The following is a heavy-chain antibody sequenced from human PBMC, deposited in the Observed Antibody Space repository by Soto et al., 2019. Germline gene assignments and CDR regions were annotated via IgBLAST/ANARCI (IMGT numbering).Heavy chain of an antibody. D-gene: IGHD3-9*01. Sequence: QVQLVESGGGLVKPGGSLRLSCAASGFTFSDYYMSWIRQAPGKGLEWVSYISSSSSYTNYADSVKGRFTISRDNAKNPLYLQMNSRRAEDTAVYYCARYFDRNWVDPWGQGTLVTVSS. CDR3: ARYFDRNWVDP. CDR2: ISSSSSYT. J-gene: IGHJ5*02. V-gene: IGHV3-11*05. CDR1: GFTFSDYY.